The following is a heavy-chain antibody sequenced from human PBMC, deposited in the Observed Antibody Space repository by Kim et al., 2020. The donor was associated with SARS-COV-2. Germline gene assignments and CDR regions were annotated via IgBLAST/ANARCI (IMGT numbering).Heavy chain of an antibody. CDR1: GFTFSSYS. D-gene: IGHD2-2*01. CDR2: ISSSSSYI. J-gene: IGHJ4*02. V-gene: IGHV3-21*01. Sequence: GGSLRLSCAASGFTFSSYSMNWVRQAPGKGLEWVSSISSSSSYIYYADSVKGRFTISRDNAKNSLYLQMNSLRAEDTAVYYCARDPSGCSSTSCYHNLGQGTLVTVSS. CDR3: ARDPSGCSSTSCYHN.